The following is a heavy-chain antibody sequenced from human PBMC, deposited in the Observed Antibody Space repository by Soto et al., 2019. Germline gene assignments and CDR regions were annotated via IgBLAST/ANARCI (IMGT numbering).Heavy chain of an antibody. D-gene: IGHD3-22*01. CDR1: GYSFTTYW. CDR2: IDPSDSYT. Sequence: GESLKISCKASGYSFTTYWISWVRQMRGKGLEWMGRIDPSDSYTNYSHSLQGHVTISDDKSISTAYLQWISLKASHTAMYYCARRRLESSGYYYWFDPWGQGTLVTVSS. V-gene: IGHV5-10-1*01. J-gene: IGHJ5*02. CDR3: ARRRLESSGYYYWFDP.